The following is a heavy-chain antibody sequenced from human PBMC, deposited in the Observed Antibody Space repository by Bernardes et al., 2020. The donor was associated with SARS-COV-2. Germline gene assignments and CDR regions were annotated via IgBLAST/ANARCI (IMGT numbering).Heavy chain of an antibody. D-gene: IGHD2-21*02. CDR3: TRSYQPLLFSYYYYGMDV. CDR1: GFTFSGSA. V-gene: IGHV3-73*01. Sequence: GGSLRLSCAASGFTFSGSAMHWVRQASGKGLEWVGRIRSKANSYATAYAASVKGRFTISRDDSKNTAYLQMNSLKTEDTAVYYCTRSYQPLLFSYYYYGMDVWGQGTTVTVSS. CDR2: IRSKANSYAT. J-gene: IGHJ6*02.